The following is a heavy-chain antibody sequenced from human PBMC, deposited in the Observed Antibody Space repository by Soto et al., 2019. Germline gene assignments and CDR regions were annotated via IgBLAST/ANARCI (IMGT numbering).Heavy chain of an antibody. D-gene: IGHD3-10*01. J-gene: IGHJ6*02. CDR1: GGTFSSYA. CDR3: ARGRGDHYYYYALDV. Sequence: QVQLVQSGAEVKKPGSSVKVSCKASGGTFSSYAISWVRQAPGQGLEWMGGIIPIFATPNYAQTFQGRVTITADESTGTAYMQLSSLRSEDTAVYYCARGRGDHYYYYALDVWGQGTTVTVSS. CDR2: IIPIFATP. V-gene: IGHV1-69*01.